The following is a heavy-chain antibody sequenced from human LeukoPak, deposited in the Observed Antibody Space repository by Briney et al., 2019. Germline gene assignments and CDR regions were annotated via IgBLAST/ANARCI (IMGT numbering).Heavy chain of an antibody. J-gene: IGHJ4*02. CDR1: GYTFTSYG. V-gene: IGHV1-18*01. CDR2: ISAYNGNT. CDR3: ARDGCGGDCYYDYFDY. Sequence: ASVKVSCKASGYTFTSYGISWVRQAPGQGLEWMGWISAYNGNTNYAQKLQGRVTMTTDTSTSTAYMELRSLRSDDTAVYYCARDGCGGDCYYDYFDYWGQGTLVTVSS. D-gene: IGHD2-21*02.